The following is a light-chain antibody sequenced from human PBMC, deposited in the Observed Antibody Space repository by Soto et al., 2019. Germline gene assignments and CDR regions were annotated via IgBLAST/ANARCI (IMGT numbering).Light chain of an antibody. CDR3: QTWDTGIRV. J-gene: IGLJ2*01. CDR1: SGHSTYA. CDR2: VATDGSH. Sequence: QLVLTQSPSASASLGASVKLTCTLSSGHSTYAIAWHQQHPEKGPRYLMKVATDGSHSKGDGIPDRFSGSTSGAERYLTISNLQSEDEADYYCQTWDTGIRVFGGGTQLTVL. V-gene: IGLV4-69*01.